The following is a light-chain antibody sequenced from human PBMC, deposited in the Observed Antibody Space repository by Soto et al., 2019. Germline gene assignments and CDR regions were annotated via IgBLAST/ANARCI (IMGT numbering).Light chain of an antibody. Sequence: DIQMTQSPSSLSASVGDRVTITCRASQNIDRYLNWYQQKPGKAPKLLIYATSSLQSGVPPRFSGSGSGTDFTLTISSLQPEDFAAYYCQQTYSTLWTFGQGTKVEIK. J-gene: IGKJ1*01. CDR2: ATS. CDR3: QQTYSTLWT. V-gene: IGKV1-39*01. CDR1: QNIDRY.